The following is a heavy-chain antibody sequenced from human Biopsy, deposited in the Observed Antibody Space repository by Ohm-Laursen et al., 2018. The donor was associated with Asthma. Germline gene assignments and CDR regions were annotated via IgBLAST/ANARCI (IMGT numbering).Heavy chain of an antibody. J-gene: IGHJ6*02. CDR2: IWYDGSNK. Sequence: SLRLSCAASGFTFSSYGMHWVRQAPGKGLEWVAVIWYDGSNKYYADSVKGRFTISRDNSKNTLYLQMNSLRAEDTAVYYCARSSYDFWSGYYGMDVWGQGTTVTVSS. CDR1: GFTFSSYG. D-gene: IGHD3-3*01. CDR3: ARSSYDFWSGYYGMDV. V-gene: IGHV3-33*01.